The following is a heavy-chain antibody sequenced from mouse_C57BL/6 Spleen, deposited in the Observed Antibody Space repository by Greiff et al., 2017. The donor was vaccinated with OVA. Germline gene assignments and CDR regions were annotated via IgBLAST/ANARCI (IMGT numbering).Heavy chain of an antibody. J-gene: IGHJ3*01. CDR3: ARGGGSSYGAWFAY. CDR2: IYPGDGDT. V-gene: IGHV1-80*01. Sequence: VQLQQSGAELVKPGASVKISCKASGYAFSSYWMNWVKQRPGKGLEWIGQIYPGDGDTNYNGKFKGKATLTADKSSSTAYMQLSSLTSEDSAVYFCARGGGSSYGAWFAYWGQGTLVTVSA. D-gene: IGHD1-1*01. CDR1: GYAFSSYW.